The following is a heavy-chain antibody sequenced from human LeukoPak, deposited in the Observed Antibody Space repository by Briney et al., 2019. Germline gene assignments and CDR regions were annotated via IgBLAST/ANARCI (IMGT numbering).Heavy chain of an antibody. CDR2: IIPIFGTA. D-gene: IGHD6-19*01. Sequence: SVKLSCKASGGTFSSYALSWVRQAPGQGLEWMGGIIPIFGTANYAQKLQGRVTITTDESTSTAYMELSSLRYEDTAVYYCAREVSVAGWDFDYWGQGTLVTVSS. J-gene: IGHJ4*02. CDR1: GGTFSSYA. CDR3: AREVSVAGWDFDY. V-gene: IGHV1-69*05.